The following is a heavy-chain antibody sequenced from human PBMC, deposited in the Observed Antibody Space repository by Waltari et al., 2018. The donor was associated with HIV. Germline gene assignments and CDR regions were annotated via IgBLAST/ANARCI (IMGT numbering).Heavy chain of an antibody. CDR2: IKSKTDGGTE. CDR1: GLTLSNAW. Sequence: EVQLVESGGGLVKPGGSLRLYCAASGLTLSNAWMSWVRQAPGKGLEWVGRIKSKTDGGTEDYAAPVKGRFTISRDDSKNILYLQMNSLKTEDTAVYYCYGFVWGQGTLVTVSS. V-gene: IGHV3-15*01. CDR3: YGFV. J-gene: IGHJ4*02. D-gene: IGHD3-10*01.